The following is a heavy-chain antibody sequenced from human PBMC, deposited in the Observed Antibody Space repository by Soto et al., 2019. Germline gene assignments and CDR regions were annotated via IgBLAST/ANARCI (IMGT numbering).Heavy chain of an antibody. V-gene: IGHV4-4*02. D-gene: IGHD3-16*01. Sequence: SETLSLTCAVSGGSVSDKRWCTWVRQTPGKGLEWIGETFRKGDTNYNAFLKSRVSISIDKSRNHVSLTLTSVTAADTAVYYCASYVGTGGYGAFDIWGQGTVVTVSS. J-gene: IGHJ3*02. CDR3: ASYVGTGGYGAFDI. CDR2: TFRKGDT. CDR1: GGSVSDKRW.